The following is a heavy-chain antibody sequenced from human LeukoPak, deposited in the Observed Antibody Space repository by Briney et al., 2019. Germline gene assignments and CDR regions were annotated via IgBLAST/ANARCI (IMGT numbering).Heavy chain of an antibody. CDR1: GFTFSSYA. J-gene: IGHJ4*02. D-gene: IGHD4-17*01. Sequence: PGRSLRLSCAASGFTFSSYAMHWVRQAPGKGLEWVAVISYDGSNKYYADSVKGRFTISRDNSKNILYLQMNSLRADDTAVYYCGVTTSYWGQGTLVTVSS. CDR2: ISYDGSNK. CDR3: GVTTSY. V-gene: IGHV3-30*14.